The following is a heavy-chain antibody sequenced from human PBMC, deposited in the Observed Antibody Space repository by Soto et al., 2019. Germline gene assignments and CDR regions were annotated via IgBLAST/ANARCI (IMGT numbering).Heavy chain of an antibody. CDR2: IIPMFGTA. D-gene: IGHD3-22*01. Sequence: QVQLVQSGAEVKKPGSSVKVSCKASGDTFSSHAINWVRQAPGQGLEWMGGIIPMFGTANYAQKFKGRVTITAGESTSTVYMELSSLRSEDTAVYYCARVGPAHYYDSSGYYSPLDYWGQGTLVTVSS. V-gene: IGHV1-69*01. CDR1: GDTFSSHA. J-gene: IGHJ4*02. CDR3: ARVGPAHYYDSSGYYSPLDY.